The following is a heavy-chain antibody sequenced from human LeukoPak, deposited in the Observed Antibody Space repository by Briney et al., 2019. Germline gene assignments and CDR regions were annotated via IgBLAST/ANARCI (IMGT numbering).Heavy chain of an antibody. Sequence: SETLSLTRAVYGGSFSGYYWSWIRQPPGKGLEWIGEINHSGSTNYNPSLKSRVTISVDTSKNQFSLKLSSVTAADMAVYYCARGSPLSEQWGQGTLVTVSS. D-gene: IGHD1/OR15-1a*01. CDR1: GGSFSGYY. V-gene: IGHV4-34*01. J-gene: IGHJ4*02. CDR2: INHSGST. CDR3: ARGSPLSEQ.